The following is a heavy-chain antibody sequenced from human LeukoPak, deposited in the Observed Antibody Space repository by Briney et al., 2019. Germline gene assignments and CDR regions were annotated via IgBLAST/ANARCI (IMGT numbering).Heavy chain of an antibody. J-gene: IGHJ5*02. CDR3: AKASVAIPQYCNS. D-gene: IGHD2-2*02. V-gene: IGHV3-21*04. Sequence: GGSLRLSCAASGFTFSSYSMNWVRQAPGKGLEWVSSISSSSSYIYYADSAKGRFTISRDNPKDTLFLQLNSLTAADTAMYFCAKASVAIPQYCNSWGQGTLVTVSS. CDR2: ISSSSSYI. CDR1: GFTFSSYS.